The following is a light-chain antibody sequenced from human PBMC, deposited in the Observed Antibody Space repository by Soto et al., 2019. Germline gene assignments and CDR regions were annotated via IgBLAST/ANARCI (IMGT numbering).Light chain of an antibody. J-gene: IGKJ5*01. Sequence: DIQMTQSPSSLVAFVVDRVTITCRASQSISAYLNWYQQRPGKAPSLLIYAATRLHSGVQSRFSGSGSGTDFTLTISSLQPEDFDTYYCQRSYRSISFGQGTRLEMK. CDR2: AAT. CDR3: QRSYRSIS. CDR1: QSISAY. V-gene: IGKV1-39*01.